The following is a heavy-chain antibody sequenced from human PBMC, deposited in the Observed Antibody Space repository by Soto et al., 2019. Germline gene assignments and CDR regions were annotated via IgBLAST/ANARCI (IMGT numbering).Heavy chain of an antibody. V-gene: IGHV1-3*01. D-gene: IGHD5-18*01. CDR3: ARSRGAVDTATRFDP. Sequence: ASVKVSCKASGYTFTSYAMHWVRQAPGQRLEWMGWINAGNGNTKYSQKFQGRVTITRDTSASTAYMELSSLRSEDTAVYYCARSRGAVDTATRFDPWGQGTLVTVSS. J-gene: IGHJ5*02. CDR1: GYTFTSYA. CDR2: INAGNGNT.